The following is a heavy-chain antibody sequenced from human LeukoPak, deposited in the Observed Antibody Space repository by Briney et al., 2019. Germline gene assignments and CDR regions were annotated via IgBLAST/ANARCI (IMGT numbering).Heavy chain of an antibody. CDR1: EFTFHDYS. V-gene: IGHV3-9*01. J-gene: IGHJ3*02. CDR2: ITWNSGTI. D-gene: IGHD1-26*01. CDR3: ARDPTSSWETAFDI. Sequence: GGSLRLSCAASEFTFHDYSIHWVRQAPGKGLEWVSGITWNSGTIAYADSVKGRFTISRDNAKNSLYLQMNSLRAEDTAVYYCARDPTSSWETAFDIWGQGTMVTVSS.